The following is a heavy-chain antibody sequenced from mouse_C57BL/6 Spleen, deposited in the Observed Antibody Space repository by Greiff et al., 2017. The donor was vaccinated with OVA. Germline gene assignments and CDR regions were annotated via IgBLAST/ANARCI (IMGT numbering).Heavy chain of an antibody. CDR2: IYPGSGST. Sequence: QVQLQQPGAELVKPGASVKMSCKASGYTFTSYWITWVKQRPGQGLEWIGDIYPGSGSTNYNEKFKSKATLTVATSSSTAYMQLSSLTSEDSAVYDCARTGVYDYGGFAYWGQGTLVTVSA. J-gene: IGHJ3*01. CDR1: GYTFTSYW. D-gene: IGHD2-4*01. V-gene: IGHV1-55*01. CDR3: ARTGVYDYGGFAY.